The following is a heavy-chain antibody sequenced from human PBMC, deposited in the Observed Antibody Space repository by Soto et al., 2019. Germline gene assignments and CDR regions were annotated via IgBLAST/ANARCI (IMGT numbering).Heavy chain of an antibody. V-gene: IGHV4-59*08. CDR1: DDSINSGY. J-gene: IGHJ4*02. CDR2: IYYRGNT. Sequence: SETLSLTCTVSDDSINSGYWSWIRQSPGKGLEWIGYIYYRGNTHYNPSLQSRVTISIDTSNKQFSLKLTSVTAADTAMYYCARQGCSGGACRLFDSWGQGTLVTVSS. D-gene: IGHD2-15*01. CDR3: ARQGCSGGACRLFDS.